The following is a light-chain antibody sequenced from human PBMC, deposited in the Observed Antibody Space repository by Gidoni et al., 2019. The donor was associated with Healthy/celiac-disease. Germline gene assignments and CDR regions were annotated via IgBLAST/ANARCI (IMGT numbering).Light chain of an antibody. CDR3: AAWDDSLNGVV. CDR1: SSNIGSNT. CDR2: SNK. V-gene: IGLV1-44*01. J-gene: IGLJ2*01. Sequence: QSVLTQPPSASGTPGQGVTISCSGSSSNIGSNTVNWYQQLPGTAPKLLIYSNKQRPSGVPDRCSGSKSGTSASLAISGLQSEDDADYYCAAWDDSLNGVVFGGGTKLTVL.